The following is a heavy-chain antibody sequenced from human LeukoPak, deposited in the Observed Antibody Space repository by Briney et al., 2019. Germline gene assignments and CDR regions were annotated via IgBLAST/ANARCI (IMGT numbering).Heavy chain of an antibody. D-gene: IGHD4-17*01. Sequence: SETLSLTCTVSGGSISSGGYYWSWIRQHPGKGLEWIGYIYYSGSTYYNPSLRSRVSISVDTSKNQFSLKLTSVTAADTAVYYCARSYGDYLSNIQHWGQGTLVTVFS. CDR3: ARSYGDYLSNIQH. CDR1: GGSISSGGYY. CDR2: IYYSGST. J-gene: IGHJ1*01. V-gene: IGHV4-31*03.